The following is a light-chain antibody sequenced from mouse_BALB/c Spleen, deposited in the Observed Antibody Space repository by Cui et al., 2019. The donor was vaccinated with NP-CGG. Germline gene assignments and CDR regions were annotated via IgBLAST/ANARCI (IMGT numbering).Light chain of an antibody. CDR1: TGAVTTSNY. J-gene: IGLJ1*01. Sequence: QAVVNQESALPTSPGETVTLTCRSSTGAVTTSNYANWVQEKPDHLFSGLIGGTNNRAPGVPARFSGSLIGDKAALTITGAQPEDEARYFCALWYSNHWVFGGGTKLTVL. CDR2: GTN. CDR3: ALWYSNHWV. V-gene: IGLV1*01.